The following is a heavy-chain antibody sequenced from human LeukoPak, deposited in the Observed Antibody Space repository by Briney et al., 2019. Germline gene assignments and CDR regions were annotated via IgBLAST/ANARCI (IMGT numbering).Heavy chain of an antibody. Sequence: PSETLSLTCAVYGGSFSGYYWSWLRQPPGKGLEWIGEVNHSGSTNYNPSLKSRVTISVDTSTNQFSLKLSSVTAADTAVYYCAHSFYDRSDYWGQGTLVTVSS. CDR2: VNHSGST. V-gene: IGHV4-34*01. D-gene: IGHD3-22*01. CDR3: AHSFYDRSDY. CDR1: GGSFSGYY. J-gene: IGHJ4*02.